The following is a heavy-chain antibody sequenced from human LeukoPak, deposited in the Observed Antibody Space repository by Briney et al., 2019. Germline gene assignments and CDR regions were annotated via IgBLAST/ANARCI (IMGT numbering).Heavy chain of an antibody. CDR2: IYTSGST. CDR3: ARAHYYGSGSYQYYFDY. D-gene: IGHD3-10*01. J-gene: IGHJ4*02. Sequence: PSETLSLTCTVSGGSISSGSYYWSWIRQPAGKGLEWIGRIYTSGSTNYNLSLKSRVTISVGTSKDQFSLKLSSVTAADTAVYYCARAHYYGSGSYQYYFDYWGQGTLVTVSS. CDR1: GGSISSGSYY. V-gene: IGHV4-61*02.